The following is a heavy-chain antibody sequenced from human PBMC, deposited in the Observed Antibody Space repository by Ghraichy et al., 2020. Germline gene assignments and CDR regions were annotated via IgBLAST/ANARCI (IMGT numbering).Heavy chain of an antibody. CDR2: IGSSGGNT. J-gene: IGHJ5*02. D-gene: IGHD2-15*01. CDR3: AKAWGYCSGGPCPPYNWFDP. V-gene: IGHV3-23*01. Sequence: GGYLRLSCAASGFTFSSYAMTWVRQTPGKGLEWVSSIGSSGGNTYHADSVKGRFTISRDNSKNTLYLQMNSLRVEDAAVYYCAKAWGYCSGGPCPPYNWFDPWGQGTLVTVSS. CDR1: GFTFSSYA.